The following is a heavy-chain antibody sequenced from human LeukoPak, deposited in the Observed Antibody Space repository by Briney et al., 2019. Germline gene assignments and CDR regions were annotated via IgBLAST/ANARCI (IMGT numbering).Heavy chain of an antibody. D-gene: IGHD5-12*01. CDR1: GFTFSDYY. Sequence: GGSLRLSCAASGFTFSDYYMSWLRQAPGKGLEWVSYISSSGSTIYYADSVKGRFTISRDNAKNSLYLQMNSLRAEDTAVYYCAREGSGYATNWFDPWGQGTLVTVSS. V-gene: IGHV3-11*01. J-gene: IGHJ5*02. CDR3: AREGSGYATNWFDP. CDR2: ISSSGSTI.